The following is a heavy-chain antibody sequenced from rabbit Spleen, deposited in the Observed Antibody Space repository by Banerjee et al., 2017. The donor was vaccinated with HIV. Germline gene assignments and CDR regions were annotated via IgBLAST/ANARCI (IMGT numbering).Heavy chain of an antibody. D-gene: IGHD1-1*01. J-gene: IGHJ4*01. CDR2: IYTGNGKN. Sequence: QEQLVESGGGLVKPGASLTLTCKASGFDFSSDYDMCWVRQAPGKGLEWIGFIYTGNGKNYYASWAKGRFIMSRTSSTKVTLQMTSLTAADTATYFCARDLVAVIGWNFSLWGPGTLVTVS. CDR3: ARDLVAVIGWNFSL. V-gene: IGHV1S45*01. CDR1: GFDFSSDYD.